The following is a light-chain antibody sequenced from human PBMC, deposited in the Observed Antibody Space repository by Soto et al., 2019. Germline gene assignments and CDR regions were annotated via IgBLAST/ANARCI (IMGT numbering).Light chain of an antibody. CDR1: QGIGTY. CDR3: QKYDDDPPT. Sequence: DIQMTQSPSSLSASVGDRVTITCRASQGIGTYLDWYQQEPGKVPKLLLYGASTLQSGVPSRFSGSGAGTDFTLTISSLQPEDIGTYYCQKYDDDPPTFGGGTKLEIK. V-gene: IGKV1-27*01. J-gene: IGKJ4*01. CDR2: GAS.